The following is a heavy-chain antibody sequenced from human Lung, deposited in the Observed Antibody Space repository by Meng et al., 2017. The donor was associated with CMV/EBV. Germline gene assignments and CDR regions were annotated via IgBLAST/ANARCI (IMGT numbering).Heavy chain of an antibody. V-gene: IGHV3-13*01. CDR2: IGTVGDT. J-gene: IGHJ4*02. CDR1: GFTFSTYD. CDR3: ARARSPTHFDD. Sequence: GGSLRLXCTASGFTFSTYDFHWVRQPTGKGLEWVSSIGTVGDTYSIGSVKGRFIISREDAKNSVYLQMNGLRDGDTGLYYCARARSPTHFDDWGQGALVNVSS.